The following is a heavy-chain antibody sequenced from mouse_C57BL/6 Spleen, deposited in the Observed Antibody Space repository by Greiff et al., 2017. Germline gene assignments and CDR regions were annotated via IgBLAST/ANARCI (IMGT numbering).Heavy chain of an antibody. CDR1: GYAFTNYW. CDR2: INPGSGGT. Sequence: QVQLQQPGAELVRPGTSVKVSCKASGYAFTNYWIEWVKQRPGQGLEWIGVINPGSGGTNYNEKFKGKATLTADKSSSTAYMQLSSLTSEDSAVYFCATAFITTVFDYWGQGTTLTVSS. CDR3: ATAFITTVFDY. V-gene: IGHV1-54*01. J-gene: IGHJ2*01. D-gene: IGHD1-2*01.